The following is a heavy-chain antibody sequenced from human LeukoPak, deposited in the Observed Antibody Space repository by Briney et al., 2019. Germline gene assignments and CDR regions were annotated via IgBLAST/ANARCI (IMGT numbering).Heavy chain of an antibody. CDR3: ANTGRGDYYGMDV. V-gene: IGHV1-69*01. D-gene: IGHD5-18*01. CDR1: GGTFSSYA. CDR2: IIPIFGTA. Sequence: ASVKVSCKASGGTFSSYAISWVRQAPGQGLEWMGGIIPIFGTANYAQKFQGRVTITADESTSTAYMELSSLRSEDTAVYYRANTGRGDYYGMDVWGQGTTVTVSS. J-gene: IGHJ6*02.